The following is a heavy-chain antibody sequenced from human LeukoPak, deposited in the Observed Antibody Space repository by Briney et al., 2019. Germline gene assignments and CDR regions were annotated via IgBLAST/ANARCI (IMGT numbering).Heavy chain of an antibody. CDR2: IDYSGTA. CDR3: ARSDWFDP. Sequence: SSETLSLTCTVSGGSISTYYWNWLRQPPGKGLEWIGYIDYSGTANINPSLKSRGTLSIDTSRNQFSLKLDSVTAADTAVYYCARSDWFDPWGQGTQVTVSS. CDR1: GGSISTYY. J-gene: IGHJ5*02. V-gene: IGHV4-59*01.